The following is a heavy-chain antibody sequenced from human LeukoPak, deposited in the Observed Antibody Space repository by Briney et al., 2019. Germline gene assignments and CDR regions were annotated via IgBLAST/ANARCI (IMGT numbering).Heavy chain of an antibody. CDR1: GFTFSSYG. Sequence: PGGSLRLSCAASGFTFSSYGMHWVRQAPGKGLEWVAVISYDGSNKYYADSVKGRFTISRDNSKNTLYLQMNSLRAEDTAVYYCARSGGGRDYWGQGTLVTVSS. D-gene: IGHD2-15*01. J-gene: IGHJ4*02. V-gene: IGHV3-30*19. CDR3: ARSGGGRDY. CDR2: ISYDGSNK.